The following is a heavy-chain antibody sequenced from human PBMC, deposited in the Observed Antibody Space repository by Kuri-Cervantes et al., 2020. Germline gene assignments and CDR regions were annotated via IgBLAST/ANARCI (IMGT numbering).Heavy chain of an antibody. D-gene: IGHD1-26*01. J-gene: IGHJ4*02. V-gene: IGHV1-2*02. Sequence: ASVKVSCKASGYTFTGYYMHWVRQAPGQGLEWMGWINPNSGGTNYAQKFQGRVTMTRGTSISTAYMELSRLRSDDTAVYYCARTASGSYYPSGDWDQGTLVTVSS. CDR2: INPNSGGT. CDR1: GYTFTGYY. CDR3: ARTASGSYYPSGD.